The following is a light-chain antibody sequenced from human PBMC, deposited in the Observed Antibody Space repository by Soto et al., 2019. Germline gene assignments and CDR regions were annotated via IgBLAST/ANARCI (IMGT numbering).Light chain of an antibody. CDR3: SSYTSSSTLV. V-gene: IGLV2-14*03. CDR2: DVS. J-gene: IGLJ1*01. Sequence: QSALTQPASVSGSPGQSITISCTGTSSDVGGYNYVSWYQRHPGEAPKLMIFDVSNRPSGVSDRFSGSKSGNTASLTISGLQTEDEADYYCSSYTSSSTLVFGTGTKLTVL. CDR1: SSDVGGYNY.